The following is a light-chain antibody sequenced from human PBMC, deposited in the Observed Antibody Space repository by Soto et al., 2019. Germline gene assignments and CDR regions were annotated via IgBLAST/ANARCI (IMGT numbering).Light chain of an antibody. Sequence: EIVMTQSPATLSLSPGERATLSCRASQSVSASLAWYQQKPGQAPRLLIYDTSNRATDTPARFSGSGSGTEFTLTITSLQPDDFATYYCQQYNSYSRTFGQGTKVDI. CDR1: QSVSAS. J-gene: IGKJ1*01. V-gene: IGKV3D-15*01. CDR2: DTS. CDR3: QQYNSYSRT.